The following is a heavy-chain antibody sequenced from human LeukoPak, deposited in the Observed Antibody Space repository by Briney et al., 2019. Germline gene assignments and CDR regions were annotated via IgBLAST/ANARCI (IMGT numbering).Heavy chain of an antibody. CDR3: ARVSYQEGVDY. J-gene: IGHJ4*02. V-gene: IGHV4-61*02. D-gene: IGHD2-2*01. CDR1: GGSINGGNYY. CDR2: ISPSGST. Sequence: SETLSLTCTVSGGSINGGNYYWTWLRQPAGKGLEWIGRISPSGSTNHNPSLTSQITISVDTSKNQFSLKLNFVTAADTAVYYCARVSYQEGVDYWGQGTLVTVSS.